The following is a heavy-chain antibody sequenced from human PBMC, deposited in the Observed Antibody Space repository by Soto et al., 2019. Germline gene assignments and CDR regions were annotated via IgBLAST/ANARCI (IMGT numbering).Heavy chain of an antibody. D-gene: IGHD5-12*01. CDR3: ARGWATIAD. V-gene: IGHV3-7*01. J-gene: IGHJ4*02. CDR2: IKQDGSEK. Sequence: GGSLRLSCAASGFTFSNYWMSWVRQAPGKGLEWVANIKQDGSEKYYVDSVKGRFTISRDNAKNLLYLQMDSLRAEDTAVYYCARGWATIADWGQGTLVTVSS. CDR1: GFTFSNYW.